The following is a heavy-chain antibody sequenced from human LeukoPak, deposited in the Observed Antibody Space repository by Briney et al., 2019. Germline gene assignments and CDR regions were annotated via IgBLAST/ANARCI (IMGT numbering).Heavy chain of an antibody. Sequence: KPSETLSLTCTVSGGSISSSSYYWGWIRQPPGKGLEWIGSIYYSGSTYYNPSLKSRVTISVDTSKNQFSLKLSSVTAADTAVYYCARLVLSYGNAFDHWGQGTLVTVSS. D-gene: IGHD3-16*01. CDR1: GGSISSSSYY. J-gene: IGHJ4*02. V-gene: IGHV4-39*01. CDR2: IYYSGST. CDR3: ARLVLSYGNAFDH.